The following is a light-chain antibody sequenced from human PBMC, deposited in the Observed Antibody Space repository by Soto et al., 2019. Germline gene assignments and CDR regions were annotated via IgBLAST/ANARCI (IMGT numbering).Light chain of an antibody. J-gene: IGKJ1*01. V-gene: IGKV3-15*01. CDR1: QSVSSN. CDR3: QQYNSYPWT. CDR2: GAS. Sequence: IVLTQSPGTLSLSPGERATLSCGASQSVSSNLAWYQQKPGQAPRLLIYGASTRATGVPARFSGSGSGTEFTLTISSLKTDDFATYDGQQYNSYPWTFGQGTKVDIK.